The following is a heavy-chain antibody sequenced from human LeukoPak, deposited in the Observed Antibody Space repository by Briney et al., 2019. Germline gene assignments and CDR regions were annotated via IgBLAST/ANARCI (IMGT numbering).Heavy chain of an antibody. CDR2: IYYSGSS. J-gene: IGHJ6*03. Sequence: PSETLSLTCAVSGFSIRSSNWWGWIRQPPGKGLEWIGYIYYSGSSSYNPSLSSRVTISLDTSKSQFSLKLSSVTAADTAVYYCARNVRSEGPPFYYYYMDVWGKGTTVTVSS. CDR3: ARNVRSEGPPFYYYYMDV. CDR1: GFSIRSSNW. V-gene: IGHV4-28*01.